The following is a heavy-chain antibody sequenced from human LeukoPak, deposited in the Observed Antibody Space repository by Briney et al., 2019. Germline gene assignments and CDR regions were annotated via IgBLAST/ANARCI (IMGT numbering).Heavy chain of an antibody. CDR1: GYTFTGYY. CDR3: ARALYCSSTSCYWQYFQH. J-gene: IGHJ1*01. D-gene: IGHD2-2*01. CDR2: INPNSGGT. Sequence: ASVTVSCKASGYTFTGYYMHWVRQAPGQGLEWMGWINPNSGGTNYAQKFQGRVTMTRDTSISTAYMELSRLRSDDTAVYYCARALYCSSTSCYWQYFQHWGQGTLVTVSS. V-gene: IGHV1-2*02.